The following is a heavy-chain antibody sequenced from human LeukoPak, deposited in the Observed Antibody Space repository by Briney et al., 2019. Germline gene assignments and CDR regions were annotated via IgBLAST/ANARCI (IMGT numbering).Heavy chain of an antibody. CDR2: IIPIFGTA. D-gene: IGHD6-25*01. Sequence: SVKVSCKASGGTFSSYAISWVRQAPGQGLEWMGAIIPIFGTANYARKFQGRVTITTDESTSTAYMELSSLRSEDTAVYYCARGPRRGTYYYYMDVWGKGTTVTVSS. CDR1: GGTFSSYA. CDR3: ARGPRRGTYYYYMDV. V-gene: IGHV1-69*05. J-gene: IGHJ6*03.